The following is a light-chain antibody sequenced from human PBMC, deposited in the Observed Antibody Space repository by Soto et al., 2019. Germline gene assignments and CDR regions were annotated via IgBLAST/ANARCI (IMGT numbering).Light chain of an antibody. CDR2: KAS. CDR1: QSISSW. V-gene: IGKV1-5*03. CDR3: QQYNSYPVG. J-gene: IGKJ1*01. Sequence: DIQMTQSPSTLSATAGDRVTITCRASQSISSWLAWYQQKPGKAPKLLIYKASSLESGVPSRFSGSGSGTEFTLTISSLQPDDFATYYCQQYNSYPVGFGQGTKVDNK.